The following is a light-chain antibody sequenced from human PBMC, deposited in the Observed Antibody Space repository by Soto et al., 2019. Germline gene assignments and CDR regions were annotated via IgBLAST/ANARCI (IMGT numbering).Light chain of an antibody. V-gene: IGKV3-15*01. CDR1: QSVSSN. CDR3: QQYNNWLGT. Sequence: EIVMTQSPATPSVSPGERATLSCRASQSVSSNLAWYQQKPGQAPRLLIYGASTRATGIPARFSGSGSGTEFTLTISSLQSEDFAVYYCQQYNNWLGTFGQGTKLEIK. CDR2: GAS. J-gene: IGKJ2*02.